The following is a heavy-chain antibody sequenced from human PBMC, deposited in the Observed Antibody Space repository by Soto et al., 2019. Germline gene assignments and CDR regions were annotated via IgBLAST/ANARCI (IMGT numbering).Heavy chain of an antibody. V-gene: IGHV3-11*01. Sequence: QVHLVASGGGLVKPGGSLRLSCVASGITLSDNYMTWIRQAPGKGLEWLSYISNSDYTTYYADSVKGRFTISRHTAKHSLYLQLKGLRVEDTAVYYCASGKWSLDYWGQGILVTVSS. CDR1: GITLSDNY. CDR2: ISNSDYTT. CDR3: ASGKWSLDY. J-gene: IGHJ4*02. D-gene: IGHD2-8*01.